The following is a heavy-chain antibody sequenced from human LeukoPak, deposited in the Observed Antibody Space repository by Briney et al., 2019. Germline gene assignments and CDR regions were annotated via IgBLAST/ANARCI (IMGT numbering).Heavy chain of an antibody. Sequence: ASVKVSCKASGGTFSSYAISWVRQAPGQGLEWMGGIIPIFGTANYAQKFQGRVTITADESTSTAYMELSSLRSEDTAVYYCARGSITGFGVVIPYYFDYWGQGTLVTVSS. CDR1: GGTFSSYA. D-gene: IGHD3-3*01. V-gene: IGHV1-69*01. J-gene: IGHJ4*02. CDR3: ARGSITGFGVVIPYYFDY. CDR2: IIPIFGTA.